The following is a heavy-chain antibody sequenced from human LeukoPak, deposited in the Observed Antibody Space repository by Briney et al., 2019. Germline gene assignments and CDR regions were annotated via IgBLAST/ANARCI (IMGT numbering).Heavy chain of an antibody. CDR2: ISSNSRYI. CDR1: GFTFGDYA. Sequence: GGSLRLSCTASGFTFGDYAMSWVRQAPGKGLEWVSSISSNSRYIYYADSVKGRFTISRDNAKNSLDLQMNSLRAEDTAVYYCARVTSHYYGSEGYAYWGQGSLVTVSS. J-gene: IGHJ4*02. V-gene: IGHV3-21*01. CDR3: ARVTSHYYGSEGYAY. D-gene: IGHD3-10*01.